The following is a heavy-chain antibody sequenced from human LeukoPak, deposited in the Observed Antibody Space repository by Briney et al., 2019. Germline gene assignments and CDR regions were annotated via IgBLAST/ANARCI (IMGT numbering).Heavy chain of an antibody. J-gene: IGHJ4*02. D-gene: IGHD6-13*01. Sequence: SETLSLTCTVSGSSISSSSYYWGWMRQPPGKGLEWFGSIYYSGSTYSNPSLKSRVTISIDTSKNQFSLKLTSVTAADTAVYYCARHTGYTRAAFDYWGQGTLVTVSS. V-gene: IGHV4-39*01. CDR2: IYYSGST. CDR3: ARHTGYTRAAFDY. CDR1: GSSISSSSYY.